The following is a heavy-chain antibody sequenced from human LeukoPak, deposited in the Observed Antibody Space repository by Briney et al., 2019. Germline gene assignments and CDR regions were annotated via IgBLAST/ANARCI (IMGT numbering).Heavy chain of an antibody. CDR3: ARGLGGTGARYFDY. V-gene: IGHV3-72*01. CDR1: GFTFSDYY. CDR2: IRNKANSHTT. D-gene: IGHD3/OR15-3a*01. J-gene: IGHJ4*02. Sequence: GGSLRLSCAASGFTFSDYYMDWVRRAPGKGLEWVGRIRNKANSHTTEYAASVKGRFTISRDDSKNALYLQMNSLKTDDTAVYYCARGLGGTGARYFDYWGQGTLVTVSS.